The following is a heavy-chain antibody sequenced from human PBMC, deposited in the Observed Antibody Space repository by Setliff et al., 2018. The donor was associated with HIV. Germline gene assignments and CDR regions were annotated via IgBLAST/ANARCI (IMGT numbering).Heavy chain of an antibody. D-gene: IGHD6-6*01. J-gene: IGHJ1*01. CDR3: ARGSPASIAARPWYFQH. Sequence: SETLSLTCAVYGGSFSGYYWSWIRQPPGKGLEWIGEINHSGSTNYNPSLKSRVTISVDTSKNQFSLKLSSVTAADTAVYYCARGSPASIAARPWYFQHWGQGTLVTVS. CDR1: GGSFSGYY. CDR2: INHSGST. V-gene: IGHV4-34*01.